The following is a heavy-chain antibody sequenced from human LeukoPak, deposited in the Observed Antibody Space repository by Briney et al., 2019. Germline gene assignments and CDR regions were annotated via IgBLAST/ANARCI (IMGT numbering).Heavy chain of an antibody. V-gene: IGHV1-24*01. J-gene: IGHJ4*02. CDR1: GYILTEIS. D-gene: IGHD3-10*01. CDR2: FVREDGKT. Sequence: EASVKVSCKVSGYILTEISIHWVRQAPGKGLEWMGGFVREDGKTIYAQTFQGRVTMTGDTSTSTAYMELRSLRSDDTAVYYCARDRIVGDEFDYWGQGTLVTVSS. CDR3: ARDRIVGDEFDY.